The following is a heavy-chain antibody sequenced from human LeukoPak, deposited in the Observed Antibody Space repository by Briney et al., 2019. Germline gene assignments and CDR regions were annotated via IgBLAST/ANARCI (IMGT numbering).Heavy chain of an antibody. CDR2: IYYSGST. V-gene: IGHV4-39*01. CDR1: GGSISSSSYY. Sequence: SETLSLTCTVSGGSISSSSYYWGWIRQPPGKGLEWVGSIYYSGSTYYNPSLKSRVTISVDTSKNQFSLKLSSVTAADTAVYYCARHGGLPTDFDYWGQGTLVTVSS. D-gene: IGHD3-3*01. CDR3: ARHGGLPTDFDY. J-gene: IGHJ4*02.